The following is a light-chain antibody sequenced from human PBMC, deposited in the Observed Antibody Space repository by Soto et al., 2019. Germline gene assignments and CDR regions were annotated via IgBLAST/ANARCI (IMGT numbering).Light chain of an antibody. V-gene: IGKV3-15*01. J-gene: IGKJ3*01. Sequence: EIVMTQSPATLSVSPGERATLSCRASQSVSSTLAWYQQKPGQAPRLLIYGASTRATGIPARFSGSGSGTEFPLTISSLQSEDFAVYYCQQYNNWLFTFGPGTKVDIK. CDR2: GAS. CDR3: QQYNNWLFT. CDR1: QSVSST.